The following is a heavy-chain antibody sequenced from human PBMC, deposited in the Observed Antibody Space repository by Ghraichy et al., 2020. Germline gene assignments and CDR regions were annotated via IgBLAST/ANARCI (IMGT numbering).Heavy chain of an antibody. CDR3: ASARYSTMVAYYYYGMDV. D-gene: IGHD4/OR15-4a*01. Sequence: GGSLRLSCAASGFTFSVYAMHWVRQAPGKGLEWVTFISYDGNKEYYADSVKGRFTISRDNSKNTLYLQMNSLRPEDTALYYCASARYSTMVAYYYYGMDVWGHGTTVTVSS. V-gene: IGHV3-30*04. CDR2: ISYDGNKE. CDR1: GFTFSVYA. J-gene: IGHJ6*02.